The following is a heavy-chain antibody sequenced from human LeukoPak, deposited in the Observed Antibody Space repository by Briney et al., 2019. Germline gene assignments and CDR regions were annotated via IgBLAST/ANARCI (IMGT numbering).Heavy chain of an antibody. J-gene: IGHJ4*02. V-gene: IGHV3-33*01. CDR1: GFTFSSFG. CDR3: ARELPPVVTYYFDY. CDR2: IWDDGSNK. D-gene: IGHD2-15*01. Sequence: GGSLRLSCAASGFTFSSFGMHWVRQAPGKGLEWVAVIWDDGSNKYYADSVKGRFTISSDNSKNTLYLQMNSLRAEDTAVYYCARELPPVVTYYFDYWGQGTLVTVSS.